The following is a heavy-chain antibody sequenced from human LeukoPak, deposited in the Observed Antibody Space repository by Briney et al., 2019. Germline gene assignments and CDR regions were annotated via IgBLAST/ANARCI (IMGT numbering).Heavy chain of an antibody. CDR2: IYYSGST. J-gene: IGHJ5*02. CDR3: ARDSAYYDSSGYNRWFGP. Sequence: SETLSLTCTVSGGSIGSYYWSWIRQPPGKGLEWIGYIYYSGSTNYNPSLKSRVTISVDTSKNQFSLKLSSVTAADTAVYYCARDSAYYDSSGYNRWFGPWGQGALVTVSS. V-gene: IGHV4-59*01. CDR1: GGSIGSYY. D-gene: IGHD3-22*01.